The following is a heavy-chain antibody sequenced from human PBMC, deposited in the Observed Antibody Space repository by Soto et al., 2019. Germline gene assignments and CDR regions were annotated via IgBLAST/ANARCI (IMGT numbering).Heavy chain of an antibody. V-gene: IGHV3-33*01. J-gene: IGHJ4*02. Sequence: GGSLRLSCAVSGFTFSRYGMNWVRQAPGKGLEWVAVIWNDGSSKDYADSVKGRFTISRDNSRDMLYLQMDSLRAEDTAVYYCVRGLADHGDYFDYWGQGTQVTVSS. CDR2: IWNDGSSK. D-gene: IGHD4-17*01. CDR1: GFTFSRYG. CDR3: VRGLADHGDYFDY.